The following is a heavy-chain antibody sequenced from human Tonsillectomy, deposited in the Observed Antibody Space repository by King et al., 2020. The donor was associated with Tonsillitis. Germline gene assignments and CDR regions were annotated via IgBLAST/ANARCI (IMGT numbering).Heavy chain of an antibody. V-gene: IGHV3-33*08. CDR3: ARVGSSSWYFDY. J-gene: IGHJ4*02. D-gene: IGHD6-13*01. Sequence: EQLVQSGGGVVQPGRSLRLSCAASGFTFSSYGMHWVRQAPGKGLEWVAVIWYDGSNNYYADSGKGRFTISRDNSKNTLYLQMNSLRAEDTAVYYCARVGSSSWYFDYWGQGTLVTVSS. CDR1: GFTFSSYG. CDR2: IWYDGSNN.